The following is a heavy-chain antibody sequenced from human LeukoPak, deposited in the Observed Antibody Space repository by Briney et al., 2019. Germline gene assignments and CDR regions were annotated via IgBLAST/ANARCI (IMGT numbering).Heavy chain of an antibody. CDR2: ISWNSGSI. CDR3: AKAVVTAIYVADAFDI. J-gene: IGHJ3*02. CDR1: GFTFDDYA. V-gene: IGHV3-9*03. Sequence: PGGSLRLSCAASGFTFDDYAMHWVRQAPGKGLEWVSGISWNSGSIGYADSVKGRFTISRDNAKNSLYLQMNSLRAEDMALYYCAKAVVTAIYVADAFDIWGQGTMVTVSS. D-gene: IGHD2-21*02.